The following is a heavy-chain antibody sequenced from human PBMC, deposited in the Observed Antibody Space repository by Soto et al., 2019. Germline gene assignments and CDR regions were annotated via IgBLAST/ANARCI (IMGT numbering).Heavy chain of an antibody. CDR1: GFTFSDHY. CDR2: SRNKAKSFTT. Sequence: GSLRLSCAASGFTFSDHYMDWVRQAPGKGLEWVGRSRNKAKSFTTDYAASVKGRFTVSRDDSKNSLYLQMNNLKTEDTAVYYCTRVGDIVAAIPNYGMDVWGQGTTVTVSS. J-gene: IGHJ6*02. CDR3: TRVGDIVAAIPNYGMDV. D-gene: IGHD5-12*01. V-gene: IGHV3-72*01.